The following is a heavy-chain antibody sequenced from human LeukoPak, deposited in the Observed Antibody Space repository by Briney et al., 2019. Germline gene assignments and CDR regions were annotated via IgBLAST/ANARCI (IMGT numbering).Heavy chain of an antibody. CDR3: AKAAIRDGYVYFQH. Sequence: GGSLRLSCAASGFTFSGYGIHWVRQAPGKGLEWVSFIRSDGSVKYYADSVRGRFTISRDNSKNTLYLQMNSLRTEDTAVYYCAKAAIRDGYVYFQHWGQGTLVTVSS. CDR1: GFTFSGYG. V-gene: IGHV3-30*02. J-gene: IGHJ1*01. CDR2: IRSDGSVK. D-gene: IGHD5-24*01.